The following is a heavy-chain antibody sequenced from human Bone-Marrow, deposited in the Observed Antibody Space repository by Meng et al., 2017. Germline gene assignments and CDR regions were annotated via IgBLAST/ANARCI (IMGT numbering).Heavy chain of an antibody. CDR1: GFTFSSYA. D-gene: IGHD6-13*01. J-gene: IGHJ4*02. CDR2: ISGSGGST. V-gene: IGHV3-23*01. Sequence: GGSLRLSCAASGFTFSSYAMSWVRQAPGKGLEWVSAISGSGGSTYYADSVKGRFTISRDNSKNTLYLQMNSLRAEDTAVYYCAKKTSTGYSSSWGFDYWGQGTLVTVSS. CDR3: AKKTSTGYSSSWGFDY.